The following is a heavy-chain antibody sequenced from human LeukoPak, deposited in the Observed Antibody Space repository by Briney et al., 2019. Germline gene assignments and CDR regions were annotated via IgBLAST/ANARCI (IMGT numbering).Heavy chain of an antibody. Sequence: SETLSLTCTVSGGSISSYYWSWIRQPPGKGLEWIGYISYSGSTNYNPSLKSRVTISLDTSKNQFSLKLSSVTAADTAVYYCARPGVGSGRYGAFDIWGQGTMVTVSS. CDR1: GGSISSYY. D-gene: IGHD5-18*01. J-gene: IGHJ3*02. V-gene: IGHV4-59*08. CDR3: ARPGVGSGRYGAFDI. CDR2: ISYSGST.